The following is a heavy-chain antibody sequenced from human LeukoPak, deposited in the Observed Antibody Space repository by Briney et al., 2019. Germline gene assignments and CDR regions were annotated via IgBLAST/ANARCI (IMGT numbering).Heavy chain of an antibody. J-gene: IGHJ3*02. CDR3: AKDIQYQLLTYAFDI. V-gene: IGHV3-30*02. CDR2: IRYDGSNK. D-gene: IGHD2-2*01. CDR1: GFTFSSYG. Sequence: GGSLRLSCAASGFTFSSYGMHWVRQAPGKGLEWVAFIRYDGSNKYYADSVKGRFTISRDNSKNTLYLQMNSLRAEDTAVYYCAKDIQYQLLTYAFDIWGQGTMVTVSS.